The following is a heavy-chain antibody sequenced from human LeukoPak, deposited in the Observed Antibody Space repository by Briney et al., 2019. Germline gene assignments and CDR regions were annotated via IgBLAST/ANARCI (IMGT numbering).Heavy chain of an antibody. Sequence: GESLKISCKASEYIFSTHWIGWVRQMPGKGLEWMGIIYPGDSDTRYSPSFQGQVTISADKSISTAYLQWSSLKASDTAMYYCARRLASGSYQTSAFDIWGQGTMVTVSS. J-gene: IGHJ3*02. V-gene: IGHV5-51*01. CDR1: EYIFSTHW. CDR2: IYPGDSDT. D-gene: IGHD1-26*01. CDR3: ARRLASGSYQTSAFDI.